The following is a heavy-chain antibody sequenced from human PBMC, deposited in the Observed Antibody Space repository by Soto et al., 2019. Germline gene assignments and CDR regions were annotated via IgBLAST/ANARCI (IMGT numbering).Heavy chain of an antibody. CDR1: GFSLTTSGVG. J-gene: IGHJ4*02. D-gene: IGHD3-3*01. V-gene: IGHV2-5*02. Sequence: QITLNESGPTQVKPRQTLTLTCTFSGFSLTTSGVGVGWIRQSPGKAPEWLALIYWDEDKRYSPSLKSRLTITKDTAKIQVVLTMADLDPADTATYYCAHRVLRTVFGLVTTTAIYFDFWGQGTPVAVSS. CDR3: AHRVLRTVFGLVTTTAIYFDF. CDR2: IYWDEDK.